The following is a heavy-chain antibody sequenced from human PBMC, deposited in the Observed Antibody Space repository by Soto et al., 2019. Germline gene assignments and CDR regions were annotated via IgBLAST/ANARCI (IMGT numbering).Heavy chain of an antibody. V-gene: IGHV3-66*01. J-gene: IGHJ6*03. CDR2: IYSGGST. Sequence: GGSLRLSCAASGFTVSSNYMSWVRQAPGKGLEWVSVIYSGGSTYYADSVKGRFTISRDNSKNTLYLQMNSLRAEDTAVYYCARTPDPRGYYYYMDVWGKGTTVTVSS. CDR3: ARTPDPRGYYYYMDV. CDR1: GFTVSSNY.